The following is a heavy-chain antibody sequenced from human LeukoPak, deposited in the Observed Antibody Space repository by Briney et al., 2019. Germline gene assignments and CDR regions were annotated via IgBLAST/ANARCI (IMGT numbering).Heavy chain of an antibody. Sequence: GGSLGLSCAASGSTFSSYSMNWVRQAPGKGLEWVSSISSSSSYIYYADSVKGRFTISRDNAKNSLYLQMNSLRAEDTAVYYCARASEGYCTGGVCYTGHNAFDIWGQGTMVTVSS. CDR2: ISSSSSYI. CDR1: GSTFSSYS. V-gene: IGHV3-21*01. CDR3: ARASEGYCTGGVCYTGHNAFDI. D-gene: IGHD2-8*02. J-gene: IGHJ3*02.